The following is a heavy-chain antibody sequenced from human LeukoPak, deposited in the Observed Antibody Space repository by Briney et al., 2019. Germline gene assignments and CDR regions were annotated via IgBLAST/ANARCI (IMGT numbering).Heavy chain of an antibody. D-gene: IGHD6-19*01. J-gene: IGHJ5*02. CDR3: ARAEEGAVAGYNWFDP. Sequence: GESLKISCKGSGYSFTSYWIGWVRQMPGKGLEWMGIIYPGDSDTRYSPSFQGQVTISADKSIRTAYLQWSSLKASDTAMYYCARAEEGAVAGYNWFDPWGQGTLVTVSS. CDR1: GYSFTSYW. V-gene: IGHV5-51*01. CDR2: IYPGDSDT.